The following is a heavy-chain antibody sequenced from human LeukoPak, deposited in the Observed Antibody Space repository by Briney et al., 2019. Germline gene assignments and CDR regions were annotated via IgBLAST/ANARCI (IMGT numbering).Heavy chain of an antibody. CDR3: ARGGSRSPRDAFDI. D-gene: IGHD3-16*01. Sequence: ASVKLSCTASGSTFTSYGISRVRQAPGQRLEWMGWISAYNGKTNYAQKLQGRVTMTTDTSTSTVNMELSSLRSGDTAVQFCARGGSRSPRDAFDIWGEGTMVTVSS. CDR2: ISAYNGKT. J-gene: IGHJ3*02. CDR1: GSTFTSYG. V-gene: IGHV1-18*01.